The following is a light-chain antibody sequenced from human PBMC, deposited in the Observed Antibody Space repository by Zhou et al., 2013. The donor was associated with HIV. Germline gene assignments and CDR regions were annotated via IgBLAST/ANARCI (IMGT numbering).Light chain of an antibody. V-gene: IGKV3-11*01. J-gene: IGKJ1*01. Sequence: EIVLTQSPATLSLSPGERATLSCRASQSVSSYLAWYQQKPGQAPRLLIYDASNRATGIPARFSGSGSGTDFTLTISRLEPEDFAVYYCQQYGTSPWTFGQGTKVE. CDR1: QSVSSY. CDR2: DAS. CDR3: QQYGTSPWT.